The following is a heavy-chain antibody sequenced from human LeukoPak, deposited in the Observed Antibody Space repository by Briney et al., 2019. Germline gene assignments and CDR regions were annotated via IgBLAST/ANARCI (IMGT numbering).Heavy chain of an antibody. CDR3: ARVDGYSSGLTSHTHNWFDP. J-gene: IGHJ5*02. CDR2: IIPIFGTA. Sequence: ASVKVSCKASEGTFSSYAISWVRQAPGQGLEWMGGIIPIFGTANYAQKFQGRVTITADKSTSTAYMELSSLRSEDTAVYYCARVDGYSSGLTSHTHNWFDPWGQGTLVTVSS. CDR1: EGTFSSYA. D-gene: IGHD6-19*01. V-gene: IGHV1-69*06.